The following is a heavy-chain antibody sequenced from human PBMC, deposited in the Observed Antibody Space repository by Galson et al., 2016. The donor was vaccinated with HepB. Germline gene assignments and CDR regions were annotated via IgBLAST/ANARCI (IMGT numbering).Heavy chain of an antibody. CDR3: ARINTVAGLWYPLDY. V-gene: IGHV1-69*06. Sequence: SVKVSCKASGGTFSSYAISWVRQAPGQGLEWMGGIIPIFPTANYTQKFRGRVTITADKSTSTAYLELSSLRAEDTAVYFCARINTVAGLWYPLDYWGQGTLVTVSS. CDR1: GGTFSSYA. J-gene: IGHJ4*02. D-gene: IGHD6-19*01. CDR2: IIPIFPTA.